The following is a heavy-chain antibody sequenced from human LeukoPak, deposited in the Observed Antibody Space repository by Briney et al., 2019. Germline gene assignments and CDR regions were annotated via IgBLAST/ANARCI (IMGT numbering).Heavy chain of an antibody. D-gene: IGHD3-22*01. CDR3: ARQGYYDSSGPFDY. CDR1: GFTFSSYE. CDR2: ISSSGSTI. J-gene: IGHJ4*02. V-gene: IGHV3-48*03. Sequence: GGSLRLSCAASGFTFSSYEMNWVRQAPGKGLEWVSYISSSGSTIYYADSVKGRFTTSRDNAKNSLYLQMNSLRAEDTAVYYCARQGYYDSSGPFDYWGQGTLVTVSS.